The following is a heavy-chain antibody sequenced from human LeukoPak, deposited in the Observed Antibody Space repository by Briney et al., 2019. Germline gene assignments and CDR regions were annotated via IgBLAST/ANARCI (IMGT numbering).Heavy chain of an antibody. CDR1: GGTFSSYA. CDR3: AREGALWFGELRFFDY. V-gene: IGHV7-4-1*02. D-gene: IGHD3-10*01. Sequence: ASVKVSCTASGGTFSSYAISWVRQAPGQGLEWMGWINTNTGNPTYAQGFTGRFVFSLDTSVSTAYLQISSLKAEDTAVYYCAREGALWFGELRFFDYWGQGTLVTVSS. J-gene: IGHJ4*02. CDR2: INTNTGNP.